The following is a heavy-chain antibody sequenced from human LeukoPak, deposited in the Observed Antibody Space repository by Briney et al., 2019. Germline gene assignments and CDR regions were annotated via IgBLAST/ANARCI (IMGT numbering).Heavy chain of an antibody. CDR1: GGSISGSY. D-gene: IGHD2-2*01. CDR3: AKDGVVVPAAMGFDY. Sequence: PSETLSLTCTVSGGSISGSYWSWIRQPPGKGLEWVSAISGSGGSTYYADSVKGRFTISRDNSKNTLYLQMNSLRAEDTAVYYCAKDGVVVPAAMGFDYWGQGTLITVSS. J-gene: IGHJ4*02. V-gene: IGHV3-23*01. CDR2: ISGSGGST.